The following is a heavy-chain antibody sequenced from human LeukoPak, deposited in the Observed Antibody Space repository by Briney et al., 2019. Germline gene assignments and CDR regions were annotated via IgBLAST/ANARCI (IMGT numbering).Heavy chain of an antibody. V-gene: IGHV3-33*01. D-gene: IGHD2-2*03. CDR2: IWYDGSNK. CDR1: GFTFSSYG. J-gene: IGHJ6*02. CDR3: ARDHLDIVVVPAYYYGMDV. Sequence: GSLRLSCAASGFTFSSYGMHWVRQAPGKGLEWVAVIWYDGSNKYYADSVKGRFTISRDNSKNTLYLQMNSLRAEDTAVYYCARDHLDIVVVPAYYYGMDVWGQGPTVTVSS.